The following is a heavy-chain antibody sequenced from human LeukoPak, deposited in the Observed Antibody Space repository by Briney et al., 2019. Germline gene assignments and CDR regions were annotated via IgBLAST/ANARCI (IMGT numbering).Heavy chain of an antibody. D-gene: IGHD1-1*01. J-gene: IGHJ3*02. Sequence: GGSLRLLCGAWGFTLRRYAMRGVREARGKGGEGVSDISGSGASTYYADSVKGRFTISRDNSKNTLYLQMNSLRAEDTAVYYCANAKYNARPTYDAFDIWGQGKMVPVSS. CDR3: ANAKYNARPTYDAFDI. V-gene: IGHV3-23*01. CDR1: GFTLRRYA. CDR2: ISGSGAST.